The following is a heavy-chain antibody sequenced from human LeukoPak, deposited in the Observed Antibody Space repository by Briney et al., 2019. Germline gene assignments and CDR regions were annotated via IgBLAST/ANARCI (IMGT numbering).Heavy chain of an antibody. D-gene: IGHD2-2*01. V-gene: IGHV3-30*03. CDR3: ATELGKRSAALGY. Sequence: PGKSLRLSCVVSGFTLTDHGMHWVRQAPGKGLEWLAVISNDGSNKYYADSVKGRFTISRDNAKNSLYLQMNSLRAEDTAVYYCATELGKRSAALGYWGQGTLVTVSS. J-gene: IGHJ4*02. CDR1: GFTLTDHG. CDR2: ISNDGSNK.